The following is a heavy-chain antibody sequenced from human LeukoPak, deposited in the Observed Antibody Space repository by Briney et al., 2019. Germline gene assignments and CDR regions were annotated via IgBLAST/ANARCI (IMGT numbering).Heavy chain of an antibody. CDR2: ISYDGSNK. J-gene: IGHJ6*02. V-gene: IGHV3-30*18. CDR1: GFTFSNYG. CDR3: AKDLDILTGLYYYYAMDV. D-gene: IGHD3-9*01. Sequence: PGRSLRLSCAASGFTFSNYGMHRVRQAPGKGLEWVAVISYDGSNKYYGDSVKGRFTISRDNSKNTLYLQMNSLRAEDTAVYYCAKDLDILTGLYYYYAMDVWGQGTTVTVSS.